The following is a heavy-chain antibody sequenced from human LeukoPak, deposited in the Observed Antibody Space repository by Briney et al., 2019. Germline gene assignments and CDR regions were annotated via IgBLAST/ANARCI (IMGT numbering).Heavy chain of an antibody. V-gene: IGHV3-30*04. CDR1: GFTFGSYA. CDR3: ARAPPRITGNGMDV. D-gene: IGHD1-20*01. CDR2: ISYDGSNK. Sequence: GGSLRLSCAASGFTFGSYAMHWVRQAPGKGLEWVAVISYDGSNKYYADSVKGRFTISRDNSKNTLYLQMNSLRAEDTAVYYCARAPPRITGNGMDVWGQGTTVTVSS. J-gene: IGHJ6*02.